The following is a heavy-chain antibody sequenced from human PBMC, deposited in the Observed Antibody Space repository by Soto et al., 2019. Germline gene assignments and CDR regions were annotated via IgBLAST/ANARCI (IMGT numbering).Heavy chain of an antibody. CDR3: TRGVSGSYGVDF. CDR1: GFTFTDYW. Sequence: EVQLVESGGGLLQPGGSLRLSCAASGFTFTDYWMHWVRQVPGKGLEWVSRMNGDGSSTNYADSVKGRFTISRDNAKNRVNLQMTSLRDENTVVFYCTRGVSGSYGVDFWGQGTLVTVSS. CDR2: MNGDGSST. J-gene: IGHJ4*02. V-gene: IGHV3-74*01. D-gene: IGHD6-19*01.